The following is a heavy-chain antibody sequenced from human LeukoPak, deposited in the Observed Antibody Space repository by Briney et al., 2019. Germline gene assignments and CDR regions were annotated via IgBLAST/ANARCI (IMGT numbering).Heavy chain of an antibody. CDR2: INHSGST. D-gene: IGHD5-18*01. J-gene: IGHJ4*02. CDR3: ARRRIGGYSYGPKSPTSDY. V-gene: IGHV4-34*01. Sequence: PSETLSLTCAVSGGSFSGYYWSWIRQPPGKGLEWIGGINHSGSTNYNPSLKSRVTISVDTSRNQFSLKLSSVTAADTAVYYCARRRIGGYSYGPKSPTSDYWGQGTLVTVSS. CDR1: GGSFSGYY.